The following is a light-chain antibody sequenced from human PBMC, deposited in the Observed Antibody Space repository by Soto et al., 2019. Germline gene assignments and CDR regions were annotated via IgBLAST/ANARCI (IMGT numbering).Light chain of an antibody. V-gene: IGKV3-11*01. Sequence: EIVLTQSPATLSLSPGERATLSCRASQRVSRSLAWYQQKPGQAPRLLIYDASNMATGIPARFSGIGSGTYFTLTSSSLAPEDFAVYYCQQRSNWPPITFGQGTRLEIK. CDR3: QQRSNWPPIT. J-gene: IGKJ5*01. CDR2: DAS. CDR1: QRVSRS.